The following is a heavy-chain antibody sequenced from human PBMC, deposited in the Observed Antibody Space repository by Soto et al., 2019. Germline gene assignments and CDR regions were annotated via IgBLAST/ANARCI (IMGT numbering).Heavy chain of an antibody. J-gene: IGHJ4*02. V-gene: IGHV3-74*01. CDR3: ATAEVDY. CDR1: GFTFANHW. CDR2: MNSDGSTT. Sequence: VGSLRLSCAVSGFTFANHWMHWVRQAPGKGLEWVSRMNSDGSTTDYADSVKGRFTVSRDNAKNTLYLQMNSLRAEDTAVYYCATAEVDYWGPGTLVTVSS.